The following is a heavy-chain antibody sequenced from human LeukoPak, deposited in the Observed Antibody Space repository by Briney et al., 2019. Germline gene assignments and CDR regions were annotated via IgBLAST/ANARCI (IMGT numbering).Heavy chain of an antibody. CDR2: MNPYSGNT. CDR1: GYIFTSYD. CDR3: ARGPYCSSTSCSYYYYMDV. D-gene: IGHD2-2*01. Sequence: ASVKVSCKASGYIFTSYDINWVRQATGQGLEWMGWMNPYSGNTGYAQKFQGRVTITRNTSISTAYMELSSLRSEDTAVYYCARGPYCSSTSCSYYYYMDVWGKGTTVTVSS. V-gene: IGHV1-8*03. J-gene: IGHJ6*03.